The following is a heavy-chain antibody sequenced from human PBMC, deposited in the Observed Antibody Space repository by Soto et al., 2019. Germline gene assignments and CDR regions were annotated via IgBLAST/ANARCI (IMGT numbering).Heavy chain of an antibody. J-gene: IGHJ4*02. CDR3: VRQTTVVPYDFDY. V-gene: IGHV3-21*01. CDR1: GFTFDRYS. Sequence: EVQLVESGGGLVKPGGSLRLSCAASGFTFDRYSMNWVRQTPGKGLEWGSSISDRSSYIYYADSLKGRFTISRDNTKNSLYLQMNSVRAEDSAVYYCVRQTTVVPYDFDYWGQGTMVTVS. CDR2: ISDRSSYI. D-gene: IGHD4-17*01.